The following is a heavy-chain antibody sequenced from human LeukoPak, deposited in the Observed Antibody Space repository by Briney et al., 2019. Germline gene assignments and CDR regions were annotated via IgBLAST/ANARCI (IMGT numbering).Heavy chain of an antibody. V-gene: IGHV3-21*01. Sequence: GGSLRLSCAASGFTFSSYGMSWVRQAPGKGLEWVSSISSSSSYIYYADSVKGRFTISRDNAKKSLFLQMNSLRAEDTAVYYCARDGVTSSVDYWGQGTLVTVSS. CDR3: ARDGVTSSVDY. J-gene: IGHJ4*02. D-gene: IGHD2-21*02. CDR1: GFTFSSYG. CDR2: ISSSSSYI.